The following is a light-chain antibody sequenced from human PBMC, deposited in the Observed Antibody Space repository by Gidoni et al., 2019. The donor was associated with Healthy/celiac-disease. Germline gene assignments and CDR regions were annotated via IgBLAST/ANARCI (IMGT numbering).Light chain of an antibody. CDR2: GNN. Sequence: QSVLTQPPSVSEAPGQRVTISCSGSSSNIGAGYDVHWYQQLPGTAPKPLIYGNNNRPSGVPDRFSGSKSGTSASLAITGLQAEDEADYYCQSYDNSLSGHYVFGTGTKVTV. J-gene: IGLJ1*01. V-gene: IGLV1-40*01. CDR1: SSNIGAGYD. CDR3: QSYDNSLSGHYV.